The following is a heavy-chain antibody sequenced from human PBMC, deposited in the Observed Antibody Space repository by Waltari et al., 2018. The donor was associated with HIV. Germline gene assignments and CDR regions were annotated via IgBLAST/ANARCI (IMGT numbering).Heavy chain of an antibody. CDR3: ASRDYGAYAGELVY. CDR2: INKNNSYI. Sequence: EVQLVESGGGLVKRGGSLRVSCAACGFTFSLYSMNWVRQAPGKGLEWVASINKNNSYIYYADSVKGRFAISRDNAKNSLYLQMNSLRAEDTAIYYCASRDYGAYAGELVYWGQGTLVTVSS. V-gene: IGHV3-21*02. D-gene: IGHD4-17*01. CDR1: GFTFSLYS. J-gene: IGHJ4*02.